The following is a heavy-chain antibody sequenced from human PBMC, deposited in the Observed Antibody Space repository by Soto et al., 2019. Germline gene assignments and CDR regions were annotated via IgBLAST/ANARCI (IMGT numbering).Heavy chain of an antibody. J-gene: IGHJ6*02. CDR3: AREGSYSDSSGHSPDYYYFYAMDV. CDR2: IFHSGET. V-gene: IGHV4-30-2*01. D-gene: IGHD3-22*01. CDR1: GGSVSSGGYS. Sequence: QLQLQESGSGLVKPSQTLSLTCAVSGGSVSSGGYSWSWIRQPPGKGLEWIGYIFHSGETYYNPSLKSRVTISLDRSKNQFSLELTSMTAADTAFYYCAREGSYSDSSGHSPDYYYFYAMDVWGQGATVTVSS.